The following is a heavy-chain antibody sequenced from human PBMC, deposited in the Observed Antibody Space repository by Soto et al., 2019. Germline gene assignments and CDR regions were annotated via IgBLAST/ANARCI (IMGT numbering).Heavy chain of an antibody. D-gene: IGHD6-6*01. Sequence: SETLSLTCTVSGGSISSYYWSWIRQPPGKGLEWIGYIYYSGSTNYNPSLKSRVTISVDTSKNQFSLKLSSVTAADTAVYYCARDERGIAARPGYYYGMDVWGQGTTVTVSS. CDR2: IYYSGST. V-gene: IGHV4-59*01. CDR3: ARDERGIAARPGYYYGMDV. CDR1: GGSISSYY. J-gene: IGHJ6*02.